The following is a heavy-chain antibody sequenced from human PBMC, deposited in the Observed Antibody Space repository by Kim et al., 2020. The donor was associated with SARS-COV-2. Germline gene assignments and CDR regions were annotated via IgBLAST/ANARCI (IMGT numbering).Heavy chain of an antibody. D-gene: IGHD5-18*01. CDR1: GGSISAYY. J-gene: IGHJ4*02. V-gene: IGHV4-59*13. Sequence: SETLSLTCTVSGGSISAYYWSWIRQSPGKGLEWIGYIYYSGSTDYNPSLKSRVTISVDTSKNQFSLRLSSVTAADTAVYYCARTRENTYGVDYWGQGTLV. CDR3: ARTRENTYGVDY. CDR2: IYYSGST.